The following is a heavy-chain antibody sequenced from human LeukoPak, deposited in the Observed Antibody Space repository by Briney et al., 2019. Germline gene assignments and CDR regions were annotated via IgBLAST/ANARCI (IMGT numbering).Heavy chain of an antibody. CDR2: INPGGNEI. D-gene: IGHD7-27*01. Sequence: GGSLSLSCTFSALTSRSYWMNWDRQAPGKGLEWVANINPGGNEIRSVDSVKGRSIISRDNAKNSLDLQMSSLRVEDTAVYYCMCWGTDNHWGQGILVTVSS. CDR1: ALTSRSYW. J-gene: IGHJ4*02. V-gene: IGHV3-7*01. CDR3: MCWGTDNH.